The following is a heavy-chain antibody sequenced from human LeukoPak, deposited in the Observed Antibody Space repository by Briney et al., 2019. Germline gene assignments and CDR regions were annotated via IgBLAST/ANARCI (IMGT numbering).Heavy chain of an antibody. CDR3: EIYTGYDSF. Sequence: GASVKVSCKASGYTFTSYDITWVRQATGQGLEWMGWMSPDSGYTGYAQTFQGRVTLTRNTSVSTAFTELSSLRSEDTAVYYCEIYTGYDSFWGQGTLVTVSS. V-gene: IGHV1-8*01. D-gene: IGHD5-12*01. CDR1: GYTFTSYD. CDR2: MSPDSGYT. J-gene: IGHJ4*02.